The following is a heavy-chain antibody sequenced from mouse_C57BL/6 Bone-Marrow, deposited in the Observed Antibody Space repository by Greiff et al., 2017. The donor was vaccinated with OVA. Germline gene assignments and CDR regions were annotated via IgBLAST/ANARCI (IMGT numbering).Heavy chain of an antibody. J-gene: IGHJ3*01. CDR3: TREGDYGNYPFAY. Sequence: EVMLVESGGDLVKPGGSLKLSCAASGFTFSSYGMSWVRQTPDKRLEWVATISSGGSYTYYPDSVKGRFTISRDNARNTLYLQMSSLKSEDTAMYYCTREGDYGNYPFAYWGQGTLVTVSA. CDR2: ISSGGSYT. V-gene: IGHV5-6*01. D-gene: IGHD2-1*01. CDR1: GFTFSSYG.